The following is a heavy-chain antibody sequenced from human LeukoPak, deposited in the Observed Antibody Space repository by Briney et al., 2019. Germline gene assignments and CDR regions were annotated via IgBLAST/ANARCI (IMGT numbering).Heavy chain of an antibody. CDR1: GFTFTDHS. Sequence: GGSLRLSCVASGFTFTDHSMHWVRQPPGKGLEWVAVASSDEMTTFYGDSVKGRFTISRDNSKNTLYLQMNSLRAEDTAVYYCAKARYQLLFRGPFDYWGQGTLVTVSS. CDR3: AKARYQLLFRGPFDY. D-gene: IGHD2-2*01. V-gene: IGHV3-30*01. CDR2: ASSDEMTT. J-gene: IGHJ4*02.